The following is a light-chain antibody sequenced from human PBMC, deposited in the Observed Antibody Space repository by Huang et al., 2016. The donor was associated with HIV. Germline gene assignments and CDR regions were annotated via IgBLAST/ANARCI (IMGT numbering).Light chain of an antibody. Sequence: EIVLTQSPATLSLSPGETATLSCRASQSVNNYLGWYQQKPGRPPRLLVYDTSSRAPGIPPRFSGSVSGTDFTLTISGLQPQDFAVYYCQQRSRLLTFGGGTKVEIK. CDR1: QSVNNY. CDR3: QQRSRLLT. CDR2: DTS. J-gene: IGKJ4*01. V-gene: IGKV3-11*01.